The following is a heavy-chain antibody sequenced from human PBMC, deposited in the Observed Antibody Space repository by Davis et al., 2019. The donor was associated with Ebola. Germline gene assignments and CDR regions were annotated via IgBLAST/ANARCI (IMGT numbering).Heavy chain of an antibody. CDR1: GGSISSGRYY. J-gene: IGHJ5*02. V-gene: IGHV4-39*01. CDR3: ATSNWFDP. Sequence: SETLSLTCTVSGGSISSGRYYWSWIRQHPGKGLEWIGHIHSSGSTYYNPSLKSRVTISVDTSKNQFSLKLTSVTAADTSVYYCATSNWFDPWGQGTLVTVSS. CDR2: IHSSGST.